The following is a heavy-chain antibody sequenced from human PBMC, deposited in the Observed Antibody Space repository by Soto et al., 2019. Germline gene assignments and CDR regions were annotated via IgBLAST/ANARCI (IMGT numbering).Heavy chain of an antibody. D-gene: IGHD1-1*01. CDR3: ARGRYGDY. CDR1: GYTCTSYG. CDR2: ISAHNGNT. V-gene: IGHV1-18*01. Sequence: QVHLVQSGAEVKKPGASVKVSCKGSGYTCTSYGITWVRQAPGQGLEWMGWISAHNGNTDYAQKLQGRVTVTRDTSTSTAYMELRSLRSDDTAVYYCARGRYGDYWGQGALVTVSS. J-gene: IGHJ4*02.